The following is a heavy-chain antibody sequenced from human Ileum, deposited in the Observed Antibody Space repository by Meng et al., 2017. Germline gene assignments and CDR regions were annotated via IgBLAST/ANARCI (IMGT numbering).Heavy chain of an antibody. CDR3: ARHGGYSQDF. CDR2: ISHSGSA. Sequence: QGQRRGSGPGLVGPSGTLSLPCAVSSGSISSNTYWSWVRQPPGKGLEWIGQISHSGSAYYNPSLKSRVTMSVDKSKSQFSLMLTSVTAADTAIYYCARHGGYSQDFWGQGTLVTVSS. D-gene: IGHD4-23*01. J-gene: IGHJ4*02. CDR1: SGSISSNTY. V-gene: IGHV4-4*02.